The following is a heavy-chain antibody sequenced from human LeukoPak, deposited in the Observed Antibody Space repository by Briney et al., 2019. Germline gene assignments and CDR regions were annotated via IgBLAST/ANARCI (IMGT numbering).Heavy chain of an antibody. CDR2: IYYSGST. Sequence: SETLSLTRTVSGGSISSSSYYWGWIRQPPGKGLEWIGSIYYSGSTYYNPSLKSRVTISVDTSKNQFSLKLSSVTAADTAVYYCARPDRGYSYGPPFDYWGQGTLVTVSS. J-gene: IGHJ4*02. V-gene: IGHV4-39*01. CDR1: GGSISSSSYY. D-gene: IGHD5-18*01. CDR3: ARPDRGYSYGPPFDY.